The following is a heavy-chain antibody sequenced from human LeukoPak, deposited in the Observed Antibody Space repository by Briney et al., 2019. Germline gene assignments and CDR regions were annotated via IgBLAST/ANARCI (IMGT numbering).Heavy chain of an antibody. CDR3: ARPTTMVRGWDFDY. CDR1: GYTFTGYY. V-gene: IGHV1-2*02. CDR2: INPNSGGT. Sequence: ASVRVSCKASGYTFTGYYIHWMRQAPGQGLEWMGWINPNSGGTNYAQKFQGRVTMTRDTSISTAYMELSRLRSDDTAVYYCARPTTMVRGWDFDYWGQGTLVTVSS. D-gene: IGHD3-10*01. J-gene: IGHJ4*02.